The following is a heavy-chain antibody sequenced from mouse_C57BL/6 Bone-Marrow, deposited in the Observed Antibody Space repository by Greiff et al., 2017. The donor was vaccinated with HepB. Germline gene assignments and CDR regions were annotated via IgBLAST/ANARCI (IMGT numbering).Heavy chain of an antibody. CDR3: ARGDYYGPFYAMDY. V-gene: IGHV3-3*01. J-gene: IGHJ4*01. D-gene: IGHD1-1*01. CDR1: GFSINSDCY. Sequence: EVNLVESGPSLVRPSQTLSLTCTVTGFSINSDCYWIWIRQFPGNKLEYIGYPFYSGITYYNPSLESRTYITRDTSKNQFSLKLSSVTTEDTATYYCARGDYYGPFYAMDYWGQGTSVTVSS. CDR2: PFYSGIT.